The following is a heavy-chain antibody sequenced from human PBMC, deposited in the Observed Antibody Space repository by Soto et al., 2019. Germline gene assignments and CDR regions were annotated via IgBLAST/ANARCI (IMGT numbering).Heavy chain of an antibody. CDR2: IHWNSGGM. D-gene: IGHD3-22*01. CDR1: GFPFDDYA. CDR3: VKETGNYYDSSGYYFDY. J-gene: IGHJ4*02. V-gene: IGHV3-9*01. Sequence: GGSLRLSCAASGFPFDDYAMHWVRQAPGKGLEWVSGIHWNSGGMGYADSVKGRFTVSRDNAKNSLYLQMNSLRLEDTALYYCVKETGNYYDSSGYYFDYWGQGTLVTVSS.